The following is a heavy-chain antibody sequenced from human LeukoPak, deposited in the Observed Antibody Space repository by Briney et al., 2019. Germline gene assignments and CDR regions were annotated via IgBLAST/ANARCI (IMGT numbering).Heavy chain of an antibody. CDR1: GGSISSYY. J-gene: IGHJ4*03. D-gene: IGHD2-15*01. V-gene: IGHV4-59*01. CDR2: IYYSGST. CDR3: AREYFSGCSFYGCY. Sequence: PSETLSLTCTVSGGSISSYYWSWIRQPPGKGLEWIGYIYYSGSTNYNPSLKSRVTISVDTSKNQFSLKLSSVTAADPAVYYCAREYFSGCSFYGCYWGQGTLVTGSS.